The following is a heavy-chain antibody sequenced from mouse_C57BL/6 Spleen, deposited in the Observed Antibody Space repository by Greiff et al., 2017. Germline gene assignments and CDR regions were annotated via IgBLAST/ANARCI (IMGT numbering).Heavy chain of an antibody. CDR2: IDPEDGET. Sequence: EVQLQQSGAELVKPGASVKLSCTASGFNIKDYYMHWVKQRTEQGLEWIGSIDPEDGETKYAPKFQGAATITADSSSNTAYRQLSSLTSEDTAVYYSASERSSDRLDYYGTGGYFDVWGTGTTVTVSS. V-gene: IGHV14-2*01. CDR1: GFNIKDYY. J-gene: IGHJ1*03. D-gene: IGHD1-1*01. CDR3: ASERSSDRLDYYGTGGYFDV.